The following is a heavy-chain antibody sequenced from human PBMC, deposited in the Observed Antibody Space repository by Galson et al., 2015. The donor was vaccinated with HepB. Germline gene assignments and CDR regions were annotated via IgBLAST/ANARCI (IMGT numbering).Heavy chain of an antibody. V-gene: IGHV5-10-1*01. D-gene: IGHD4-23*01. CDR3: ARQTVRATLGPYGY. CDR2: IDPRDSYT. J-gene: IGHJ4*02. Sequence: QSGAEMKKAGESLRISCQGSGYSFMSYWISWLRQTPGKGLEWMGRIDPRDSYTNYSPSFQGHVTISADQSSTTAYLQWNSLKDSDTAIYYCARQTVRATLGPYGYWGQGTLVTVSS. CDR1: GYSFMSYW.